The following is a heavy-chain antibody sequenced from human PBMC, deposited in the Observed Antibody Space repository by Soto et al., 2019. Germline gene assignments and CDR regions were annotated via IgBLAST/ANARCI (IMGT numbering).Heavy chain of an antibody. CDR1: GGSVSSGSYY. Sequence: SETLSLTCTVSGGSVSSGSYYWSWIRQPPGKGLEWIGYIYYSGSTNYNPSLKSRVTISVDTSKNQFSLKLSSVTAADTAVYYCAREYESGEGRWYFDYWGQGTLVTVSS. J-gene: IGHJ4*02. CDR2: IYYSGST. CDR3: AREYESGEGRWYFDY. V-gene: IGHV4-61*01. D-gene: IGHD3-22*01.